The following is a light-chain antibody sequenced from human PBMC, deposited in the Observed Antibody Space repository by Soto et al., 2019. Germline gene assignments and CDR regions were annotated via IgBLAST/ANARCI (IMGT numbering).Light chain of an antibody. V-gene: IGKV3-20*01. J-gene: IGKJ2*01. CDR2: AAS. Sequence: EIVLTQSPGTLSLSPGETATLSCRASQSVSGSYLAWYQQKPGQAPRVLIYAASSRATGIADRFRGSGSGTDFTLTISRLEPEDFAVYYCQEYGSLPPYTFGQGTKLEIK. CDR3: QEYGSLPPYT. CDR1: QSVSGSY.